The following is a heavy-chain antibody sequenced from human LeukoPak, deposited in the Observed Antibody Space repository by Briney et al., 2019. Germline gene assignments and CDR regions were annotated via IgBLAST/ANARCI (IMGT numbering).Heavy chain of an antibody. CDR1: GSSFTSYW. Sequence: GASLKISCKGSGSSFTSYWIGWVRPMPGKGLEWMGIIYPGDSDTRYSPSFQGQVTISADKSISTAYLQWSSLKASDTAMYYCARQLGYCSSTSCYSSVGWFDHWGQGTLVTVSS. CDR2: IYPGDSDT. J-gene: IGHJ5*02. D-gene: IGHD2-2*01. CDR3: ARQLGYCSSTSCYSSVGWFDH. V-gene: IGHV5-51*01.